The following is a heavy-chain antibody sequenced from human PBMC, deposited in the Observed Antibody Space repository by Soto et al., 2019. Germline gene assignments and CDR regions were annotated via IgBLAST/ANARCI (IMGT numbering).Heavy chain of an antibody. V-gene: IGHV1-18*01. Sequence: ASVKVSCKASGYTFTTFGISWVRQAPGQGLEWMGWISANNDNTNYAQKLQGRVTMTTDTPTGTVYMELRSLTSDDTAVYYCAREYCSDGTCYGVDYWGQGTLVTV. J-gene: IGHJ4*02. CDR3: AREYCSDGTCYGVDY. CDR1: GYTFTTFG. CDR2: ISANNDNT. D-gene: IGHD2-15*01.